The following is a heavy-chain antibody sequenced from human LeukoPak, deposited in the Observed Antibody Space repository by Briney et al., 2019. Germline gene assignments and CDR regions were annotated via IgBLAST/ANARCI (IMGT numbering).Heavy chain of an antibody. D-gene: IGHD2-15*01. CDR3: ARSSRVAATVTLDY. Sequence: GASVKVSCKASGGTFSSYAISLVRQAPGQGLEWMGGIIPIFGTANYAQKFQGRVTITADESTSTAYMELSSLRSEDTAVYYCARSSRVAATVTLDYWGQGTLVTVSS. J-gene: IGHJ4*02. V-gene: IGHV1-69*01. CDR2: IIPIFGTA. CDR1: GGTFSSYA.